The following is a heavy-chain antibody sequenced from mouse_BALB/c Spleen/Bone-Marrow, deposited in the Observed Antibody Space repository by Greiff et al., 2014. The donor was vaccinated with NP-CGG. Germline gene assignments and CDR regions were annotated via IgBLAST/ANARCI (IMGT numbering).Heavy chain of an antibody. CDR1: GFNIKDTY. D-gene: IGHD1-2*01. Sequence: VQLQQSGAELVKPGASVKLSCTASGFNIKDTYIHWLKQRPEQGLEWIGRIDPANGNTKYDPKFQGKATITADTSSNTAYLQLSSLTSEDTAVYYCAEITTAAYYVIDYWGQGTSVTVSS. CDR2: IDPANGNT. V-gene: IGHV14-3*02. CDR3: AEITTAAYYVIDY. J-gene: IGHJ4*01.